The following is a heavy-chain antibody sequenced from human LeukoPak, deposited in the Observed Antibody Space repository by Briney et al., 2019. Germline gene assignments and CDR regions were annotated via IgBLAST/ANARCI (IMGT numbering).Heavy chain of an antibody. V-gene: IGHV4-34*01. Sequence: PSETLSLTCAVYGGSFSGYYWSWIRQPPGKGLEWIGEINHSGSTNYNPSLKSRVTISVDTSKNQFSLKLSSVTAADTAMYYCARSQAYSGSPYYFDYWGQGTLVTVSS. D-gene: IGHD1-26*01. CDR2: INHSGST. CDR1: GGSFSGYY. J-gene: IGHJ4*02. CDR3: ARSQAYSGSPYYFDY.